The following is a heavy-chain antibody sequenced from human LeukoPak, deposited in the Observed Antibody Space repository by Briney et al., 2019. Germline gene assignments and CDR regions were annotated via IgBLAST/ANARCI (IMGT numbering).Heavy chain of an antibody. Sequence: KPGGSLRLSCAASGFTFSDYYMSWIRQAPGKGLEWVSYISSSSSYTNYADSVKGRFTISRDNAKNSLYLQMNSLRAEDTAVYYCARDRYSSRVGDNWLDPWGQGTLVTVSS. J-gene: IGHJ5*02. V-gene: IGHV3-11*06. CDR1: GFTFSDYY. CDR3: ARDRYSSRVGDNWLDP. CDR2: ISSSSSYT. D-gene: IGHD6-13*01.